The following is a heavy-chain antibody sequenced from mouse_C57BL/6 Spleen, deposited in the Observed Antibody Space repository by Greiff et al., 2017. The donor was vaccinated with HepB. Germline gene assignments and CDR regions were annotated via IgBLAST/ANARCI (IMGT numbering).Heavy chain of an antibody. Sequence: EVKLMESGGGLVKPGGSLKLSCAASGFTFSDYGMHWVRQAPEKGLEWVAYISSGSSTIYYADTVKGRFTISRDNAKNTLFLQMTSLRSEDTAMYYCARRRGEYWLACWGQGTLVTVSA. J-gene: IGHJ3*01. CDR1: GFTFSDYG. CDR2: ISSGSSTI. CDR3: ARRRGEYWLAC. V-gene: IGHV5-17*01. D-gene: IGHD5-1*01.